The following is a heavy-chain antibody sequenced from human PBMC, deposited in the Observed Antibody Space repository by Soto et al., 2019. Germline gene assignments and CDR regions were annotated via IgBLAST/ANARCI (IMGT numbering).Heavy chain of an antibody. CDR3: ARRQTTVDAFDI. Sequence: SETLSLTCTVSGGSISSSSYYWDWIRQPPGKGLEWIGSIYYSGSTYYNPSLKSRVTISVDTSKNKFSLKLSSVTAADTAVYYCARRQTTVDAFDIWGQGTMVTVSS. V-gene: IGHV4-39*01. D-gene: IGHD4-17*01. CDR1: GGSISSSSYY. CDR2: IYYSGST. J-gene: IGHJ3*02.